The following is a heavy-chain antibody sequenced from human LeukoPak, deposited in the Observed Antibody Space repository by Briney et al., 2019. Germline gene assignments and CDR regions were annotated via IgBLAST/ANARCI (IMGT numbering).Heavy chain of an antibody. D-gene: IGHD6-13*01. CDR2: INHSGST. J-gene: IGHJ4*02. Sequence: PAETLSLTCAVYGGSFSGYYWSGISQPPGKGLEWIGEINHSGSTNYNPSLKSRVTISVDTSKNQFSLQLSSVTAADTAMYYCASQGTSSWYSPPFDYWGQGTLVTVSS. V-gene: IGHV4-34*01. CDR1: GGSFSGYY. CDR3: ASQGTSSWYSPPFDY.